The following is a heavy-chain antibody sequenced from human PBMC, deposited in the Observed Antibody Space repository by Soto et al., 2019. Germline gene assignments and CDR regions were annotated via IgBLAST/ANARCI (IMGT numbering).Heavy chain of an antibody. V-gene: IGHV4-4*02. CDR1: IGSITSTNW. CDR3: GAHAGPTYGPLDY. Sequence: QVQLQQSGPGLVKPSGTLSLTCAVSIGSITSTNWWTWVRQPPGKELEWLGEIYHTGSTNYNPSLRSRVXXPXDXFKNQFSLRLFSVTAAAAAVYYCGAHAGPTYGPLDYWGRGTLVTVSS. J-gene: IGHJ4*02. D-gene: IGHD4-17*01. CDR2: IYHTGST.